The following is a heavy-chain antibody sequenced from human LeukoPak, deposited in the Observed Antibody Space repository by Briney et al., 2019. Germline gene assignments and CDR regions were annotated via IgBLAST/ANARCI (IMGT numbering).Heavy chain of an antibody. J-gene: IGHJ5*02. V-gene: IGHV3-74*01. CDR1: GFTFSSYW. CDR3: AREDGENNWFDP. D-gene: IGHD3-10*01. Sequence: GGSLRLSCAASGFTFSSYWMHWVRQAPGKGLLWVSRIKSDGSFRSYADFVKGRFTISRDNAKNTMYLQMNSLRAEDTAVYYCAREDGENNWFDPWGQGTLVTVSS. CDR2: IKSDGSFR.